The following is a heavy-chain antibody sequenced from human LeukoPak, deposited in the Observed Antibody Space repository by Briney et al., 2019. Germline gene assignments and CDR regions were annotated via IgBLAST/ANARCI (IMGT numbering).Heavy chain of an antibody. J-gene: IGHJ4*02. Sequence: GGSVRLSCAACGFIFDDYAMRWVRQAPGKGLEWVSGISWNSGSIGYADSVKGRFTISRDNAKNSLYLQMNSLRAEDTALYYCAKDRDYRSSGASVDYWGQGTLVTVSS. D-gene: IGHD6-6*01. CDR3: AKDRDYRSSGASVDY. CDR1: GFIFDDYA. V-gene: IGHV3-9*01. CDR2: ISWNSGSI.